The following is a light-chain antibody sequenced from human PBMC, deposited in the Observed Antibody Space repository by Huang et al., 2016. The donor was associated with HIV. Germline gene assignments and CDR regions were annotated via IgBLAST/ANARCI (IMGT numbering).Light chain of an antibody. V-gene: IGKV1-5*03. Sequence: DIQMTQSPSTLSASVGDRVTIPCRASKNIGTYLSWYQQKPGKGPNRLIDKASSLESGVPSRFSGSGSGTEFTLTISSLQPDDFATYYCQQYNAYFPYTFGQGTKVEIK. J-gene: IGKJ2*01. CDR3: QQYNAYFPYT. CDR1: KNIGTY. CDR2: KAS.